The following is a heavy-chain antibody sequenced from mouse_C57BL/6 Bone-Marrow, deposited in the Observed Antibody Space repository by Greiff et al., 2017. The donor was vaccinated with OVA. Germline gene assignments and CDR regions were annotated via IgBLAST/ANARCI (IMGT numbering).Heavy chain of an antibody. Sequence: QVQLQQPGAELVKPGASVKLSCKASGYTFTSYWMQWVKQRPGQGLEWIGALDPSDSYPNYNQKFKGKATLTVDTSSSTAYMQLSSLTSEDSAVYYCARARLLAGTYWGQGTTLTVSS. CDR3: ARARLLAGTY. CDR2: LDPSDSYP. V-gene: IGHV1-50*01. CDR1: GYTFTSYW. J-gene: IGHJ2*01. D-gene: IGHD4-1*01.